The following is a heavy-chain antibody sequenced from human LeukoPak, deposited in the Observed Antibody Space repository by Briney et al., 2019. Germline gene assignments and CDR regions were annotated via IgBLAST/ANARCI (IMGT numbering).Heavy chain of an antibody. D-gene: IGHD1-1*01. CDR1: GFTVSSNY. CDR3: ASTAKGTTGNYYYYYGMDV. CDR2: IYSGGST. Sequence: GGSLRLSCAASGFTVSSNYMSWVRQAPGKGLEWVSVIYSGGSTYYADSVKGRFTISRDNPKNTLYLQMNSLRAEDTAVYYCASTAKGTTGNYYYYYGMDVWGQGTTVTVSS. V-gene: IGHV3-53*01. J-gene: IGHJ6*02.